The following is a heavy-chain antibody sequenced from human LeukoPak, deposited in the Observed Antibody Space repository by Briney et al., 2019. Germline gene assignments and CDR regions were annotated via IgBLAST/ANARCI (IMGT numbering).Heavy chain of an antibody. CDR2: IIPNLGTT. D-gene: IGHD3-22*01. CDR1: GGTSNSHV. CDR3: ATTNDGGGYQWGDFFDF. J-gene: IGHJ4*02. Sequence: ASVKVSCKASGGTSNSHVISWVRQAPGQGLEWMGRIIPNLGTTNRAQNFQDRVTPTADKSTNTAYMELTSLTSDDTAVYYCATTNDGGGYQWGDFFDFWGQGTLVTVSS. V-gene: IGHV1-69*04.